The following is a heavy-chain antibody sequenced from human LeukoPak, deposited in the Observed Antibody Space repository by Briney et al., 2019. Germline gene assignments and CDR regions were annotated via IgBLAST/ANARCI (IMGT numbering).Heavy chain of an antibody. Sequence: ETLSLTCTVSGGSISSTSSYWGWVRQAPGKGLEWVANIKQDGSEKYYVDSVKGRFTISRDNAKNSLYLQMNSLRTEDTAVYYCARDPLNWVYADFDYWGQGTLVTVSS. J-gene: IGHJ4*02. D-gene: IGHD2-8*01. CDR3: ARDPLNWVYADFDY. V-gene: IGHV3-7*01. CDR2: IKQDGSEK. CDR1: GGSISSTSS.